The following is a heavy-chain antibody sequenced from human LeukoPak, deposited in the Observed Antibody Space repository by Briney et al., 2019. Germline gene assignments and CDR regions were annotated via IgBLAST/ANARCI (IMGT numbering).Heavy chain of an antibody. CDR1: GFTFSSYI. Sequence: GGSLRLSCAASGFTFSSYIVTWVRQAPGKGLEWVSSISGSGSTTCFADSVKGRFTISRDNSKNTLYLQMSSLRAEDTAIYYCAKDSTVSGSYYGMDIWGQGTTVTVSS. J-gene: IGHJ6*02. CDR3: AKDSTVSGSYYGMDI. CDR2: ISGSGSTT. V-gene: IGHV3-23*01. D-gene: IGHD3-22*01.